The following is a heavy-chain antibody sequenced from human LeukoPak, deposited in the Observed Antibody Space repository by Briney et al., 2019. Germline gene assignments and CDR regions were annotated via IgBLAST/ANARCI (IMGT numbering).Heavy chain of an antibody. J-gene: IGHJ4*02. CDR3: ARGVSYYDILTQLDY. D-gene: IGHD3-9*01. CDR1: GFIFSTYG. CDR2: IQFDGSEK. V-gene: IGHV3-30*02. Sequence: GGSLRLSCAASGFIFSTYGMHWVRQAPGKGLEWVAFIQFDGSEKFYADSVKGRFTISRDNSKNTLYLQMNSLRAEDTAVYYCARGVSYYDILTQLDYWGQGTLVTVSS.